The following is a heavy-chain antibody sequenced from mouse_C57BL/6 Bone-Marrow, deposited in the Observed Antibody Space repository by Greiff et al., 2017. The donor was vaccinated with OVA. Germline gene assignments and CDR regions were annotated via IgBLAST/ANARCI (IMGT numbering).Heavy chain of an antibody. CDR2: IYPGSGST. Sequence: QVQLQQSGAELVKPGASVKMSCKASGYTFTSYWITWVKQRPGQGLEWIGDIYPGSGSTNYNEKFKSKATLTVDTSSSTAYMQLSSLTSEDSAVYYCASPYYGSSSYAMDYWGQGTSVTVSS. V-gene: IGHV1-55*01. J-gene: IGHJ4*01. CDR1: GYTFTSYW. D-gene: IGHD1-1*01. CDR3: ASPYYGSSSYAMDY.